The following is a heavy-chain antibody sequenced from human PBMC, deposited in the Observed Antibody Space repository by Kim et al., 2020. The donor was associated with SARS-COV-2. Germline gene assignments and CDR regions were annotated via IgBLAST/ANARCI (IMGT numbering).Heavy chain of an antibody. Sequence: SETLSLTCAVYGGSFSGYYWSWIRQPPGKGLEWIGEINHSGSTNYNPSLKSRVTISVDTSKNQFSLKLSSVTAADTAVYYCARRGGSYGSGSYYYDYWGQGTLVTVSS. J-gene: IGHJ4*02. CDR2: INHSGST. CDR3: ARRGGSYGSGSYYYDY. V-gene: IGHV4-34*01. D-gene: IGHD3-10*01. CDR1: GGSFSGYY.